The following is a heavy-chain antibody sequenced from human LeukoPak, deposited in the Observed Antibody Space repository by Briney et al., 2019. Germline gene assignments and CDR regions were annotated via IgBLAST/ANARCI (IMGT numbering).Heavy chain of an antibody. V-gene: IGHV4-34*01. D-gene: IGHD3-9*01. CDR2: INHSGST. Sequence: SETLSLTCAVYGGSFSGYYWSWIRQPPGKGLEWIGEINHSGSTNYNPSLKSRVTISVDTSKNQFSLKLSSVTAADTAVYYCARRVLRYFDWLLSGNWFDPWGQGTLVTVSS. CDR1: GGSFSGYY. J-gene: IGHJ5*02. CDR3: ARRVLRYFDWLLSGNWFDP.